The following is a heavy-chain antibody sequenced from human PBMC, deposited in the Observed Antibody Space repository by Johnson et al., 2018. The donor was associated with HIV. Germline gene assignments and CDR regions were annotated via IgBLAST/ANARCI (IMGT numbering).Heavy chain of an antibody. Sequence: VQLVESGGGVVRPGGSLRLSCAASGFTFSSYGIHWVRQAPGKGLEWVAVISYDGSNKYYADSVKGRFTISRDNSKNTLYLQMNSLRAEDTAVYYCAKARLIAADDAFDIWGQGTMVTVSS. CDR2: ISYDGSNK. CDR3: AKARLIAADDAFDI. V-gene: IGHV3-30*18. CDR1: GFTFSSYG. D-gene: IGHD6-6*01. J-gene: IGHJ3*02.